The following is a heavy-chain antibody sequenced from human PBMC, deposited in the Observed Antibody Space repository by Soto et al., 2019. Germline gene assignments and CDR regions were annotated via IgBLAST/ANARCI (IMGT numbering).Heavy chain of an antibody. V-gene: IGHV4-34*01. CDR3: ARGPYGGNSLARAEFDY. CDR2: INHSGST. J-gene: IGHJ4*02. Sequence: SETLSLTCAVYGGSFSGYYWSWIRQPPGKGLEWIGEINHSGSTNYNPSLKSRVTISVDTSKNQFSLKLSSVTAADTAVYYCARGPYGGNSLARAEFDYWGQGTLVTVSS. D-gene: IGHD4-17*01. CDR1: GGSFSGYY.